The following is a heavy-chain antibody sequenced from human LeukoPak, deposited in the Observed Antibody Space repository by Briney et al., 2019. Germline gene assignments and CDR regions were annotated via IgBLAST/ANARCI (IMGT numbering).Heavy chain of an antibody. CDR3: GRSPAAVPAAAPDDAFDI. Sequence: PGGSLRLYCAASGFTFSSYGMHWVRQAPGKGLEWVAFIRYDGSNKYYADSVKGRFTISRDNAKNSLFLQMNSLRAEDTAVYYCGRSPAAVPAAAPDDAFDIWGQGTMVTVSS. V-gene: IGHV3-30*02. CDR2: IRYDGSNK. J-gene: IGHJ3*02. D-gene: IGHD2-2*01. CDR1: GFTFSSYG.